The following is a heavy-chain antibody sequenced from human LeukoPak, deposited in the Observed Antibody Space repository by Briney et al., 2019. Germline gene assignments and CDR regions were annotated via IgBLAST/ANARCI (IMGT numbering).Heavy chain of an antibody. D-gene: IGHD3-3*01. Sequence: GGSLRLSCAASGFTFSSYSMNWVHQAPAKGLAWVSSISSSSSYIYYADSVKGRFTISRDNAKNSLYLQMNSLRAEDTAVYYCARERAVPSIMIFGVVILLYYYYMDVWGKGTTVTVSS. J-gene: IGHJ6*03. CDR3: ARERAVPSIMIFGVVILLYYYYMDV. CDR2: ISSSSSYI. V-gene: IGHV3-21*01. CDR1: GFTFSSYS.